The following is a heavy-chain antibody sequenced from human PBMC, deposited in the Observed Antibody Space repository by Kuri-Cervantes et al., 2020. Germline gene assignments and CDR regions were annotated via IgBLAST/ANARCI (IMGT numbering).Heavy chain of an antibody. Sequence: SETLSLTCTVSGGSISSGSYYWSWIRQPAGKGLEWIGRIYTSGSTNYNPSLKSRVTISVDTSKNQFSLKLSSVTAADTAVYYCARDRSERITIFGVVTEHWYFDLWGRGTLVTVSS. D-gene: IGHD3-3*01. CDR1: GGSISSGSYY. V-gene: IGHV4-61*02. J-gene: IGHJ2*01. CDR3: ARDRSERITIFGVVTEHWYFDL. CDR2: IYTSGST.